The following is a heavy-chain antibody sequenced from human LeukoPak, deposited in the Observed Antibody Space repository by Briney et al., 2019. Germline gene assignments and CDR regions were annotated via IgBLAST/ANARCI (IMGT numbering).Heavy chain of an antibody. Sequence: SETLSLTCTVSGGSISSYYWSWIRQPPGKGLEWIGYIYYSGSTNYNPSLKSRVTVSVDTSKNQFSLKLSSVTAADTAVYYCARAMFGELGSFDYWGQGTLVTVSS. V-gene: IGHV4-59*01. J-gene: IGHJ4*02. D-gene: IGHD3-10*02. CDR1: GGSISSYY. CDR3: ARAMFGELGSFDY. CDR2: IYYSGST.